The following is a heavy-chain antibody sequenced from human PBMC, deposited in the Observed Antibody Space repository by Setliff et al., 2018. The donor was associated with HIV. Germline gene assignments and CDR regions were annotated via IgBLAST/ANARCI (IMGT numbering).Heavy chain of an antibody. J-gene: IGHJ6*01. Sequence: PSETLSLTCTVSGGSISSHYWSWIRQPPGKGLEWIGSFHSSGSTNYNPSLKSRVTISLDMSKNQFSLKLSSVTAADTAVYYCTRAEQQLPYYYYYYGMDVWGPWTLLVTVSS. CDR2: FHSSGST. CDR3: TRAEQQLPYYYYYYGMDV. D-gene: IGHD6-13*01. V-gene: IGHV4-4*08. CDR1: GGSISSHY.